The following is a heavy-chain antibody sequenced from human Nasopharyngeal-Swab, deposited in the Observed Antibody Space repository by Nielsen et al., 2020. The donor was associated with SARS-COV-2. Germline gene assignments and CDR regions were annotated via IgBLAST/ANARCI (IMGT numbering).Heavy chain of an antibody. CDR3: ARYDDYYDSSGYAY. D-gene: IGHD3-22*01. CDR1: GFTFSSYA. CDR2: ISGSGGST. J-gene: IGHJ4*02. Sequence: GGSLRLSCAASGFTFSSYAMSWVRQAQGKGLEWVPVISGSGGSTYYADSVKGRFTISRGNSKNTLYLQMNSLRAEDTAVYYCARYDDYYDSSGYAYWGQGTLVTVSS. V-gene: IGHV3-23*01.